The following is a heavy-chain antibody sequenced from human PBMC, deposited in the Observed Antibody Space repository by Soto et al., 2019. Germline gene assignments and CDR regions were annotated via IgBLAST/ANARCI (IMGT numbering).Heavy chain of an antibody. J-gene: IGHJ4*02. V-gene: IGHV4-30-2*01. D-gene: IGHD2-21*01. Sequence: SETLSLTCAVSGGSISSGGYSWSWIRQPPGKGLEWIGYIYHSGSTYYNPSLKSRVTISVDRTKNQFSLKLSSVTAADTAVYYCASYWGGDCHVDFWGQGTLVTVSS. CDR1: GGSISSGGYS. CDR3: ASYWGGDCHVDF. CDR2: IYHSGST.